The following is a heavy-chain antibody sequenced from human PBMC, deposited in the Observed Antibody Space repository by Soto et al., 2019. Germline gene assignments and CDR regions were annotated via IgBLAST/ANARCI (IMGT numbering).Heavy chain of an antibody. J-gene: IGHJ3*02. Sequence: TSVKVNCKASGYGFASCGISWVRQAPGQGLEWMGWISAYNGNTNYAQKLQGRVTMTTDTSTSTAYMELRSLRSGDTAVYYCARGVVTAGGGAFDIWGQGTTVTVSS. V-gene: IGHV1-18*01. CDR2: ISAYNGNT. CDR3: ARGVVTAGGGAFDI. CDR1: GYGFASCG. D-gene: IGHD2-21*02.